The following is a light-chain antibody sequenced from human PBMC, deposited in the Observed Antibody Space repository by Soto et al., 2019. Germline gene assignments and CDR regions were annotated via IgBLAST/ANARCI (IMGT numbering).Light chain of an antibody. Sequence: EIVMTQSPVTLSVSPGQRVTLSCRASQSVDSYLVWHQQKPGQAPRLLIYSGSIRPTGIPGRFSGSGSGTEFTLTISSLQSEDFAVYYCQQYKNWLKTFGQGTKVEI. V-gene: IGKV3-15*01. CDR2: SGS. J-gene: IGKJ1*01. CDR3: QQYKNWLKT. CDR1: QSVDSY.